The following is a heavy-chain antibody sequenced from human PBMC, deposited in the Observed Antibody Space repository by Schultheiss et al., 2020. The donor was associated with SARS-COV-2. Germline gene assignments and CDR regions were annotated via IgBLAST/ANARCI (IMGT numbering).Heavy chain of an antibody. Sequence: GGSLRLSCAASGFTFSSYGMHWVRQAPGKGLEWVAVIWYDGSNKYYADSVKGRFTISRDNSKNTLYLQMNSLRAEDTAVYYCASTVTRNYYYGMDVWGQGTTVTVSS. D-gene: IGHD4-17*01. CDR1: GFTFSSYG. CDR2: IWYDGSNK. J-gene: IGHJ6*02. V-gene: IGHV3-33*01. CDR3: ASTVTRNYYYGMDV.